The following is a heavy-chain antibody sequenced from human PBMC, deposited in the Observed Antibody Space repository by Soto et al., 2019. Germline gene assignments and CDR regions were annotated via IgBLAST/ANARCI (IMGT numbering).Heavy chain of an antibody. V-gene: IGHV3-30-3*01. CDR2: ISYDGSNK. CDR1: GFTFSSYA. D-gene: IGHD2-15*01. CDR3: ARDTVVVVAALDY. J-gene: IGHJ4*02. Sequence: QVQLVESGGGVVQPGRSLRLSCAASGFTFSSYAMHWVRQAPGKGLEWVAVISYDGSNKYYADSVKGRFTISRDNSKNTLYLQMNSLRAEDTAVYYCARDTVVVVAALDYWGQGTLVTVSS.